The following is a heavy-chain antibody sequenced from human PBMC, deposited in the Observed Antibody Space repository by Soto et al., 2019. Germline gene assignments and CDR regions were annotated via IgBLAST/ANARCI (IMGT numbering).Heavy chain of an antibody. CDR1: GFTFSSYG. V-gene: IGHV3-30*18. CDR3: AKVGQEEWQWLAFDY. CDR2: ISYDGSNK. D-gene: IGHD6-19*01. Sequence: GGSLRLSCAASGFTFSSYGMHWVRQAPGKGLEWVAVISYDGSNKYYADSVKGRFTISRDNSKNTLYLQMNSLRAEDTAVYYCAKVGQEEWQWLAFDYWGQGTLVTVSS. J-gene: IGHJ4*02.